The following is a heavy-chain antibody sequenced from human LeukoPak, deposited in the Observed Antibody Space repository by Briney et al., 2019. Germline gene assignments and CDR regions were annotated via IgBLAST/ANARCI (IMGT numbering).Heavy chain of an antibody. J-gene: IGHJ4*02. CDR1: GFTFSRNW. CDR3: AKIDAY. V-gene: IGHV3-74*01. Sequence: GGSLRLSCAASGFTFSRNWMHWVRQAPGKGLVWVSRINSDGSITNYADSVKGRFTISRDNAKNMLYLQMSSLRAEDTAVYYCAKIDAYWGQGTLATVSS. CDR2: INSDGSIT.